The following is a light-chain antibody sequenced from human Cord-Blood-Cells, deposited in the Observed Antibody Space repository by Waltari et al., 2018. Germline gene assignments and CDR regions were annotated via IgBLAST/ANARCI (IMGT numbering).Light chain of an antibody. J-gene: IGLJ1*01. V-gene: IGLV2-14*03. CDR2: DVC. CDR3: SSYTSSSPLV. Sequence: QSSPPPPAPVSGSPGQSITIPCTGTSRDVGGSNHVSWDQQHPGKAPKLMIFDVCNRPSGVSNRFAGSKAGNTASLTISGLQAEDEADYYCSSYTSSSPLVFGTGTKVTVL. CDR1: SRDVGGSNH.